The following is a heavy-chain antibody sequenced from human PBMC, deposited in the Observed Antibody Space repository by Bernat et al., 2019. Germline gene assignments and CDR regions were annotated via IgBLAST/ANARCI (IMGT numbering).Heavy chain of an antibody. J-gene: IGHJ4*02. CDR1: GFTVSSNY. Sequence: QPRGSLRLSCAASGFTVSSNYMSWVRQAPGRGLEWVSSIFSGGNTYYADSVKGRFTIARDNSENTLYLQMNSLRAEDTAVYFCARDPTRGTTGTTGGFWGQGTLVTVSS. CDR2: IFSGGNT. V-gene: IGHV3-53*01. CDR3: ARDPTRGTTGTTGGF. D-gene: IGHD1-1*01.